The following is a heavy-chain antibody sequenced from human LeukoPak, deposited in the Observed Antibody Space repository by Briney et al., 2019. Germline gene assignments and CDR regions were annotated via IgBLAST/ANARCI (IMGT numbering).Heavy chain of an antibody. J-gene: IGHJ4*02. CDR2: ILPDGSQK. CDR1: GFIFSNYY. Sequence: GGSLRLSCAASGFIFSNYYMNWVRQAPGKGLEWLANILPDGSQKYYVDSVKGRFTISRDNPKNSLYLQINNLRAEDTAVYYCGRLAHNAWYAIDFWGQGTLVTVSS. CDR3: GRLAHNAWYAIDF. V-gene: IGHV3-7*01. D-gene: IGHD2-2*01.